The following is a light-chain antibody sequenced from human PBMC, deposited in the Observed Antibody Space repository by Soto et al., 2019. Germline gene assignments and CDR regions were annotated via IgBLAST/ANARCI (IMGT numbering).Light chain of an antibody. J-gene: IGKJ4*01. CDR2: NAF. V-gene: IGKV3-20*01. CDR3: HQYGSSPGT. Sequence: EIGLTQSPCTLSLSPWERATLSCRASQSVSSSYLAWYQQKPGQAPRLLIYNAFNRATGIPDRFSGSGSGRDFTLTISRLEPEDFAVYYCHQYGSSPGTFGGGPKVDIK. CDR1: QSVSSSY.